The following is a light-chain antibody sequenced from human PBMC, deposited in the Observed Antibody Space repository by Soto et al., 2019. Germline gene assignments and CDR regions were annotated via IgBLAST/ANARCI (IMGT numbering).Light chain of an antibody. Sequence: DIQLTQSQSSLSASVGDRVTITCRASQTISTYLTWFQQKPGNAPKVLIYDASTLQSGVPSRFSGSGSWALFTLTLTGLQPEDFATYYCQQSFRPLLSFGGGIKVEIK. CDR1: QTISTY. J-gene: IGKJ4*01. V-gene: IGKV1-39*01. CDR2: DAS. CDR3: QQSFRPLLS.